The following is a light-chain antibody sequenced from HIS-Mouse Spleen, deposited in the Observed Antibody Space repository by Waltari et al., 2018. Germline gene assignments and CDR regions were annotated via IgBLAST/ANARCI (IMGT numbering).Light chain of an antibody. CDR2: GKN. CDR1: SLRSYY. V-gene: IGLV3-19*01. J-gene: IGLJ2*01. CDR3: NSRDSSGNHVV. Sequence: ELTQDPAVSVALGQTVRITCQGDSLRSYYASRYQQKPGQAPVLVIYGKNNRPSGIPDRFSGSSSGNTASLTITGAQAEDEADYYCNSRDSSGNHVVFGGGTKLTVL.